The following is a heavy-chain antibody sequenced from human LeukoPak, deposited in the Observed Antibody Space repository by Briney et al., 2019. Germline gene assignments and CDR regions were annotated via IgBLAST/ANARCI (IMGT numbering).Heavy chain of an antibody. J-gene: IGHJ4*02. CDR3: AREIIYYYDSSGYYDY. CDR1: GFTFSRYW. Sequence: GGSLRLSCAASGFTFSRYWMSWVRQAPGKGQEWVANIKKDGSEKYYVDSVKGRFTISRDNAKNSLYLQMNSLRAEDTAVYYCAREIIYYYDSSGYYDYWGQGTLVTVSS. V-gene: IGHV3-7*01. D-gene: IGHD3-22*01. CDR2: IKKDGSEK.